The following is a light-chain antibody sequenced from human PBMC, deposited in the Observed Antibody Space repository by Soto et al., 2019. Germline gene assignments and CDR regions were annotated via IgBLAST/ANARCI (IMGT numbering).Light chain of an antibody. CDR3: QQYNNWIT. V-gene: IGKV3-15*01. J-gene: IGKJ5*01. CDR2: GAS. CDR1: QSISSN. Sequence: EIVMTQSPATLSVSPGERATLSCRASQSISSNLAWYQQRPGQAPRLLIYGASTRATGVPARFSSSGSGTEFTLTVSSLQSEDFAVYYCQQYNNWITFGQGTRLEIK.